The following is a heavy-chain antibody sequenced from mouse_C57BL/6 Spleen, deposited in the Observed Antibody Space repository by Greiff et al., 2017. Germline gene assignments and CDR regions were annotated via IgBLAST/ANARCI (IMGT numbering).Heavy chain of an antibody. D-gene: IGHD3-3*01. CDR1: GFSLTSYG. V-gene: IGHV2-2*01. J-gene: IGHJ4*01. CDR2: IWSGGST. Sequence: QVQLQQSGPGLVQPSQSLSITCTVSGFSLTSYGVHWVRQSPGKGLEWLGVIWSGGSTDHNAAFISRLSISKDNSKSQVFFKMNSLQADDTAIYYCARRGLGYAMDYWGQGTSVTVSS. CDR3: ARRGLGYAMDY.